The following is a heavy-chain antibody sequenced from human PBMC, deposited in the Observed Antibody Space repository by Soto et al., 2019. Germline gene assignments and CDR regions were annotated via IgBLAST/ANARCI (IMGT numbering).Heavy chain of an antibody. CDR2: IIPIFGTA. Sequence: QVQLVQSGAEVKKPGSSVKVSCKASGGTFSSYAISWLRQAPGQGLEWMGGIIPIFGTANYAQKFQGRVTITADESTSTAYMELSSLRSEDTAVYYCARDLKSDSSGYYAGVGAFDIWGQGTMVTVSS. D-gene: IGHD3-22*01. CDR1: GGTFSSYA. CDR3: ARDLKSDSSGYYAGVGAFDI. V-gene: IGHV1-69*01. J-gene: IGHJ3*02.